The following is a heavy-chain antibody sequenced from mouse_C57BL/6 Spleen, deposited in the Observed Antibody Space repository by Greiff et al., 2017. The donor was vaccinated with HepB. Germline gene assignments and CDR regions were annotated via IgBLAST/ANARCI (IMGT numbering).Heavy chain of an antibody. CDR1: GYTFTSYW. D-gene: IGHD4-1*01. Sequence: QVQLQQSGAELVMPGASVKLSCKASGYTFTSYWMHWVKQRPGQGLEWIGEIDPSDSYTNYNQKFKGKSTLTVDKSSSTADMQLSSLTSEDAAVYYCARGNWAWFAYWGQGTLVTVSA. V-gene: IGHV1-69*01. J-gene: IGHJ3*01. CDR3: ARGNWAWFAY. CDR2: IDPSDSYT.